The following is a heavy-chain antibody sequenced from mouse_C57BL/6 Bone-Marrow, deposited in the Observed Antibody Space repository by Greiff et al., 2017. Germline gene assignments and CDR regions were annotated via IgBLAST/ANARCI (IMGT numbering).Heavy chain of an antibody. CDR2: ISSGSSTI. CDR3: AKDYGSSFDY. J-gene: IGHJ2*01. CDR1: GFTFSDYG. Sequence: EVKLVESGGGLVKPGGSLKLSCAASGFTFSDYGMHWVRQAPEKGLEWVAYISSGSSTIYYADTVKGRFTISRDNAKNTLFLQMTSLRSEDTAMYYCAKDYGSSFDYWGQGTTLTVSS. D-gene: IGHD1-1*01. V-gene: IGHV5-17*01.